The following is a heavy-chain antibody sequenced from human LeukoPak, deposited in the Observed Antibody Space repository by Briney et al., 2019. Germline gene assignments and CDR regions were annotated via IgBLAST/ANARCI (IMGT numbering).Heavy chain of an antibody. CDR2: VRYDGSNK. CDR3: ARDAPLGISY. J-gene: IGHJ4*02. V-gene: IGHV3-30*02. D-gene: IGHD7-27*01. Sequence: AGWSLRLSCAASGFTFTSYGMHWVRQTPGKVLEWVAFVRYDGSNKYYADSVRGRFSISRDNSKNTLFLQMNSLRIEDTAVYYCARDAPLGISYWGQGTLVTVSS. CDR1: GFTFTSYG.